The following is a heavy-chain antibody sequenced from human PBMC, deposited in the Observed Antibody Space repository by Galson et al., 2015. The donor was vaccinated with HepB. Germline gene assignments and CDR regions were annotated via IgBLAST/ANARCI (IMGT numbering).Heavy chain of an antibody. J-gene: IGHJ4*02. CDR3: MGYPTSGVSDY. CDR2: IKGGGSNT. CDR1: GFTFSNNG. V-gene: IGHV3-74*01. D-gene: IGHD3-3*01. Sequence: SLRLSCAAFGFTFSNNGMHWVRQTPGKGLEWVSRIKGGGSNTGYADSVKGRSTISRDNAKNTLYLQMNSLRAEDTDIYYCMGYPTSGVSDYWGRGTLVTVSP.